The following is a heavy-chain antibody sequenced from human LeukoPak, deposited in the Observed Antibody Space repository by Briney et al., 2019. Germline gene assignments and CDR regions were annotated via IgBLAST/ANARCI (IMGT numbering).Heavy chain of an antibody. J-gene: IGHJ4*02. CDR1: GGSFSGYY. CDR2: INHSGST. D-gene: IGHD3-10*01. CDR3: ARLPVHTYYYGSGSYYPHLKPTYYFDY. Sequence: SETLSLTCAVYGGSFSGYYWSWIRQPPGKGLEWIGEINHSGSTNYNPYLKSRVTISVDTSKNQFSLKLSSVTAADTAVYYCARLPVHTYYYGSGSYYPHLKPTYYFDYWGQGTLVTVSS. V-gene: IGHV4-34*01.